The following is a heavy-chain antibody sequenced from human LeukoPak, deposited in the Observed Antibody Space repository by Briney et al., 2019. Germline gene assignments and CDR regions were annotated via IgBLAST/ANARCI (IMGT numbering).Heavy chain of an antibody. CDR2: IKYDGSLK. D-gene: IGHD3-22*01. J-gene: IGHJ4*02. CDR3: ASSHDSSGND. V-gene: IGHV3-7*01. CDR1: GFSFSSYW. Sequence: GFLRLSCAASGFSFSSYWMVWVRQAPGKGLEWVANIKYDGSLKFYGGSVKGRFTISRDNTKNSLYLEMNSLRVDDTALYFCASSHDSSGNDWGQGTMVTVSS.